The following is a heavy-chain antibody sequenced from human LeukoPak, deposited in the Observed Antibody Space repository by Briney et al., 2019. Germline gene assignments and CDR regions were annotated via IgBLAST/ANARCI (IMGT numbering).Heavy chain of an antibody. CDR1: GGSISSYY. V-gene: IGHV4-59*08. Sequence: KPSETLSLTCTVSGGSISSYYWSWIRQPPGKGLEWIGYIYYSGSTNYNPSLKSRITISVGTSKNQFSLKLSSVTAADTAVYYCARLVGEQPDFDYWGQGTLVTVSS. J-gene: IGHJ4*02. D-gene: IGHD2-2*01. CDR3: ARLVGEQPDFDY. CDR2: IYYSGST.